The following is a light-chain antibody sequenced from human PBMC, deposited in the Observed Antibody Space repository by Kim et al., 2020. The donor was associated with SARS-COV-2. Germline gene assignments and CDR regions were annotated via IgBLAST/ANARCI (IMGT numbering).Light chain of an antibody. CDR3: ISYAVSWV. Sequence: SPGQSFIVSCTGTSSDVGSYNLVSWYQQHPGKAPNLMIYEGSKRPSGVSNRFSVSKSGNTASLTISGLQAEIEADYYCISYAVSWVFGGGPQLTVL. V-gene: IGLV2-23*01. CDR2: EGS. CDR1: SSDVGSYNL. J-gene: IGLJ3*02.